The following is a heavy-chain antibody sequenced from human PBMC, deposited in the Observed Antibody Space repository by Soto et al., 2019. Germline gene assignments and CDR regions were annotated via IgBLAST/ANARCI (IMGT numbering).Heavy chain of an antibody. CDR2: IIPILNSP. Sequence: SVKVSCKASGGTFGSYAITWVRRAPGQGLEWLGGIIPILNSPAYAQKFKTRVVITADEITNTAYMELNSLRFDDTAVYYCAREAPYCTSSTCPKFYDMDVWGQGTTVTVSS. CDR3: AREAPYCTSSTCPKFYDMDV. D-gene: IGHD2-2*01. V-gene: IGHV1-69*13. CDR1: GGTFGSYA. J-gene: IGHJ6*02.